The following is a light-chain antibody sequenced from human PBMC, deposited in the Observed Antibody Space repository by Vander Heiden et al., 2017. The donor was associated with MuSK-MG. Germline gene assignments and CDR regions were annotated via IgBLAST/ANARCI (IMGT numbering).Light chain of an antibody. CDR2: EVS. CDR3: SAYTSSSTYVV. J-gene: IGLJ2*01. Sequence: QSALTQPASVSGSPGQSITISCTGSSSDVGGYNHVSWYQQHPGKAPKPMIYEVSNRPSGVSNRFSGSKSGNTASLIISGLRAEDEADYFCSAYTSSSTYVVFGGGTKLTVL. CDR1: SSDVGGYNH. V-gene: IGLV2-14*01.